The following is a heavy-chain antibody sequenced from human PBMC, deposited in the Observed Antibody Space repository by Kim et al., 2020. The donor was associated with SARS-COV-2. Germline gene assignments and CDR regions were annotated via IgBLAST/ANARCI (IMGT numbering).Heavy chain of an antibody. Sequence: GGSLRLSCAASGFTFSSYSMNWVRQAPGKGLEWVSSISSSSSYIYYADSVKGRFTISRDNAKNSLYLQMNSLRAEDTAVYYCARDLLFLTGYTKSDYWGQGTLVTVSS. J-gene: IGHJ4*02. V-gene: IGHV3-21*04. D-gene: IGHD3-9*01. CDR1: GFTFSSYS. CDR2: ISSSSSYI. CDR3: ARDLLFLTGYTKSDY.